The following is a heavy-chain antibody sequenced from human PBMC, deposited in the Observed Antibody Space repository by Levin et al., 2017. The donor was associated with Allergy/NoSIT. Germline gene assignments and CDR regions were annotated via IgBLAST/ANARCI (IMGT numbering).Heavy chain of an antibody. CDR1: GFTFSSFA. CDR2: IRGSGDET. CDR3: AKDRFPIDY. J-gene: IGHJ4*02. Sequence: GESLKISCTAAGFTFSSFAMTWVRQAPGKGLEWVSTIRGSGDETYYADSVRGRFIISRVNFDNTLRLQMNGLRAEDTALYYCAKDRFPIDYWGQGILVTVSS. D-gene: IGHD2/OR15-2a*01. V-gene: IGHV3-23*01.